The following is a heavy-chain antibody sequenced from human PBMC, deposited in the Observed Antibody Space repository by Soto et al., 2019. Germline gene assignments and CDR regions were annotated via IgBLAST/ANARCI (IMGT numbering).Heavy chain of an antibody. D-gene: IGHD3-3*01. V-gene: IGHV1-8*01. Sequence: QAQLVQSGAEVKKPGASVKVSCKASGYTFTSYDINWVRQATGQGLEWMGWIIPKSGNTGYAPKFQGRVTMTRNTSITTANMELSSLRSEDTAVYYCARGGLRFLSAVDYNGMDVWGQGTTVTVSS. J-gene: IGHJ6*02. CDR2: IIPKSGNT. CDR1: GYTFTSYD. CDR3: ARGGLRFLSAVDYNGMDV.